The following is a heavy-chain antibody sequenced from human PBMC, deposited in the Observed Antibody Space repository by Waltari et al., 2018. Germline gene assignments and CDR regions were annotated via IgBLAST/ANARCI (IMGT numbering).Heavy chain of an antibody. J-gene: IGHJ4*02. Sequence: EVQLVESGGGLAQPGGSLGLSWAASGLSFSNYWMTWVRQASGKGPEWVANIKQDGSEKYYMDSVKGRFTISRDNAKNSLYLQMNNLRVEDTAVYYCTRGGRDSSWYWRDWGQGTLVTVSS. D-gene: IGHD6-13*01. CDR3: TRGGRDSSWYWRD. V-gene: IGHV3-7*01. CDR1: GLSFSNYW. CDR2: IKQDGSEK.